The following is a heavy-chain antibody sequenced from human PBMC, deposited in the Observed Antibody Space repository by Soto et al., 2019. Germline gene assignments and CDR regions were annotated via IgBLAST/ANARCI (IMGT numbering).Heavy chain of an antibody. J-gene: IGHJ6*02. Sequence: SETLSLTCAAHGGCFSGYYWDWIRQPPGKGLEWIGEVNHGGTSNYNPSLKSRAIISVDTSKNQFSLKLTSVTAEDTALYFCACSSFIRSGDLLHGLDAWGQWTTVT. V-gene: IGHV4-34*01. CDR1: GGCFSGYY. D-gene: IGHD3-10*01. CDR3: ACSSFIRSGDLLHGLDA. CDR2: VNHGGTS.